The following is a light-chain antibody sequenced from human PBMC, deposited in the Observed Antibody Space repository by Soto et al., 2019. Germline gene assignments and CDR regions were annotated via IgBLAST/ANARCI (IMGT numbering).Light chain of an antibody. V-gene: IGKV3-11*01. Sequence: EIVLTQSPATLSSSPGERATLSCRASQSINTYLAWYQQKPGKAPRLLIYDASDRATGIPARFSGSGSGTAFTLTISGLEPEDFALYYCQQRYNWPLTFGGGTKVDIK. CDR3: QQRYNWPLT. J-gene: IGKJ4*01. CDR1: QSINTY. CDR2: DAS.